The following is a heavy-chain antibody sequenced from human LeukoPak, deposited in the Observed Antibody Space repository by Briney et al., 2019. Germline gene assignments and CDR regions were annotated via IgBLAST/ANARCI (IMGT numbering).Heavy chain of an antibody. V-gene: IGHV3-9*03. J-gene: IGHJ4*02. CDR1: GFTFDDYA. CDR3: AKDNDDILTGLFDY. Sequence: GRSLRLSCAASGFTFDDYAMHWVRQAPGKGLEWVSGISWNSGSIGYADSVKGRFTISRDNAKNSLYLQMNSLRAEDMALYYCAKDNDDILTGLFDYWGQGTQVTVSS. CDR2: ISWNSGSI. D-gene: IGHD3-9*01.